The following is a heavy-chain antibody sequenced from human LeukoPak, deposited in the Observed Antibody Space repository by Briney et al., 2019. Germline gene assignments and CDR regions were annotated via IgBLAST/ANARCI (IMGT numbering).Heavy chain of an antibody. V-gene: IGHV1-18*01. CDR2: ISAYNGNT. Sequence: ASVKVSCKASGYTFTSYGISWVRQAPGQGLEWMGWISAYNGNTNYAQKLQGRVTMTTDTSTSTAYMELRSLRSDDTAVYYCARAGYSSSWYPRMGELLLDYWGQGTLVTVSS. D-gene: IGHD6-13*01. J-gene: IGHJ4*02. CDR3: ARAGYSSSWYPRMGELLLDY. CDR1: GYTFTSYG.